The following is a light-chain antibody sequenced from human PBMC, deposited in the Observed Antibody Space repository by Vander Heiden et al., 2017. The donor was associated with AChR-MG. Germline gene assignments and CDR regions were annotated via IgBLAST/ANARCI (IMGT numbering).Light chain of an antibody. Sequence: QSALTQPASVSGSPGQSITISWTGTSSDVGGYNYVSGYQQHPGKAPKLMIYDVSKRPSGVSNRFSGSKSGNTASLTIAGLQAEDEADYYCSSYTSSSTLVFGGGTKLTVL. CDR3: SSYTSSSTLV. V-gene: IGLV2-14*01. CDR1: SSDVGGYNY. CDR2: DVS. J-gene: IGLJ3*02.